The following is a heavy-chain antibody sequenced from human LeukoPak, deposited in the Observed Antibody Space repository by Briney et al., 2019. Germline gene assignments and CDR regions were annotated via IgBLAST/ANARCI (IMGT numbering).Heavy chain of an antibody. CDR1: GYTFTSYD. CDR3: ARDGGGIAAGNWFDP. D-gene: IGHD6-13*01. V-gene: IGHV1-46*01. CDR2: INPSGGST. Sequence: GASVKVSCKASGYTFTSYDINWVRQATGQGLEWMGIINPSGGSTSYAQKFQGRVTMTRDTSTSTVYMELSSLRSEDTAVYYCARDGGGIAAGNWFDPWGQGTLVTVSS. J-gene: IGHJ5*02.